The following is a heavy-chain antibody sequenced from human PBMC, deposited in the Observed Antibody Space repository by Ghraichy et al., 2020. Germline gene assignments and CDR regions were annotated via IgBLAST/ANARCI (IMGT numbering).Heavy chain of an antibody. CDR3: ARHPVSSSWSTQYYYYYYGMDV. J-gene: IGHJ6*02. Sequence: SQTLSLTCTVSGGSISSSSYYWGWIRPPPGKGLEWIGSIYYSGSTYYNPSLKSRVTISVDTSKNQFSLKLSSVTAADTAVYYCARHPVSSSWSTQYYYYYYGMDVWGQGTTVTVSS. CDR1: GGSISSSSYY. CDR2: IYYSGST. D-gene: IGHD6-13*01. V-gene: IGHV4-39*01.